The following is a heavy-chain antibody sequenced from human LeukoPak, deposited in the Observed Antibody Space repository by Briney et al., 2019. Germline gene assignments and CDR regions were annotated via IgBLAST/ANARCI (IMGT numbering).Heavy chain of an antibody. CDR3: AKDLYYDSSGCFDY. CDR1: GFTFSDYY. D-gene: IGHD3-22*01. CDR2: ISSSGSTI. J-gene: IGHJ4*02. V-gene: IGHV3-11*01. Sequence: GGSLRLSCAASGFTFSDYYMSWIRQAPGKGLEWVSYISSSGSTIYYADSVKGRFTISRDNAKNSLYLQMNSLRAEDTALYYCAKDLYYDSSGCFDYWGQGTLVTVSS.